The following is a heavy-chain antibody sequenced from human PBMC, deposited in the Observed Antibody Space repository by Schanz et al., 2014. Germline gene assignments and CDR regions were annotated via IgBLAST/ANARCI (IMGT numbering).Heavy chain of an antibody. Sequence: QLVGSGGGLIQPGGSLRLSCTASGFTFNSYAMTWVRQAPGKGLEWVSTIYASGATYYADSVKRRFTISRDISKNTLYLHMNTLRSEDTAVYYCAKDSTHIDIVLVPTAIDYWGQGTLVTVSS. V-gene: IGHV3-23*04. CDR2: IYASGAT. D-gene: IGHD2-2*01. CDR3: AKDSTHIDIVLVPTAIDY. CDR1: GFTFNSYA. J-gene: IGHJ4*02.